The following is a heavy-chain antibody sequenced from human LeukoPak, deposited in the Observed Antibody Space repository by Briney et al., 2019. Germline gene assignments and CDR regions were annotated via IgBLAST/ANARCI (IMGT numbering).Heavy chain of an antibody. Sequence: SETLSLTCTVSGGSISSYYWSWIRQPPGKGLEWIGYIYYSGSTNYNPSLKSRVTISVDTSKNQFSLKLSSVTAADTAVYYCARLLYRRNYYYYYYMDVWGKGTMITVSS. J-gene: IGHJ6*03. CDR2: IYYSGST. V-gene: IGHV4-59*01. D-gene: IGHD2-8*01. CDR1: GGSISSYY. CDR3: ARLLYRRNYYYYYYMDV.